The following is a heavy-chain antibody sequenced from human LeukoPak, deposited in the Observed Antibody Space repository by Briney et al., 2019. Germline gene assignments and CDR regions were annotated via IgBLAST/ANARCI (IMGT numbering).Heavy chain of an antibody. CDR2: INYSGST. CDR1: SESYSGCF. V-gene: IGHV4-34*01. CDR3: ARRSCSGGTCYLDL. Sequence: TSETLSLTCAIYSESYSGCFWSWIRQPPGKGLEWIGEINYSGSTNYNPSLKSRVTISVDTSKNQSSLKLSSVTAADTAVYYCARRSCSGGTCYLDLWGHGSQVTVSS. J-gene: IGHJ4*01. D-gene: IGHD2-15*01.